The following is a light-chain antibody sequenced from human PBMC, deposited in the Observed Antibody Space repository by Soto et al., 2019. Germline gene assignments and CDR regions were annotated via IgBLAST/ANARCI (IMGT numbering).Light chain of an antibody. CDR2: DAS. CDR1: QDISNY. J-gene: IGKJ4*01. V-gene: IGKV1-33*01. CDR3: QQYDNLPALT. Sequence: DIQMTQSPSSLSGSVGDRVTITCQASQDISNYLNWYQQKPGKAPKLLIYDASNLETGVPSRFSGSGSGTDFTFTISSLQPEDIATYYCQQYDNLPALTFGGGTKVEIK.